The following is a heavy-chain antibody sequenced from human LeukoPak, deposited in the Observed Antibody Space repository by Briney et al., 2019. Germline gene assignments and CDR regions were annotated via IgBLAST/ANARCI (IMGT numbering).Heavy chain of an antibody. J-gene: IGHJ6*02. CDR2: IGTAGDT. CDR3: ARGNDILTGPRGLYYYYGMDV. V-gene: IGHV3-13*01. D-gene: IGHD3-9*01. CDR1: GFTFSSYD. Sequence: GGSLRLSCAASGFTFSSYDRHWVRQATGKGLEWVSAIGTAGDTYYPGSVKGRFTISRENAKNSLYLQMNSLRAGDTAVYYCARGNDILTGPRGLYYYYGMDVWGQGTTVTVSS.